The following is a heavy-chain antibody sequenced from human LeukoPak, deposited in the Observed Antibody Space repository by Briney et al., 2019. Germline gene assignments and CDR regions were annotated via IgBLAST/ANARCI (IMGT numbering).Heavy chain of an antibody. D-gene: IGHD3-22*01. CDR2: IRSKAYGGIT. V-gene: IGHV3-49*03. J-gene: IGHJ3*02. Sequence: GGSLRLSCTASGFTFGDYAMSWFRQAPGKGLEWVGFIRSKAYGGITEYAASVKGRFTISRDDSKSIAYLQMNSLETEDTPVYYCTRGLTYYYDSSGATDAFDIWGQGTLVTVSS. CDR1: GFTFGDYA. CDR3: TRGLTYYYDSSGATDAFDI.